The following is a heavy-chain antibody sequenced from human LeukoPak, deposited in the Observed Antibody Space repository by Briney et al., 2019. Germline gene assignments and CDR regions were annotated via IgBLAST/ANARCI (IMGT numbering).Heavy chain of an antibody. CDR3: AKDHHLGYCTNGVCYKGDPSGY. D-gene: IGHD2-8*01. CDR2: ISGSGGST. Sequence: PGGSLRLSCAASGFTFSSYAMSWVRQTPGEGLEWVSAISGSGGSTYYADSVKGRFTISRDNSKNTLYLQTNSLRAEDTAVYYCAKDHHLGYCTNGVCYKGDPSGYWGQGTLVTVSS. CDR1: GFTFSSYA. V-gene: IGHV3-23*01. J-gene: IGHJ4*02.